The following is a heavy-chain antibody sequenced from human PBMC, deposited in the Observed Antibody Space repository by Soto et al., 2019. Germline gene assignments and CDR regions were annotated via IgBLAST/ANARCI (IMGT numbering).Heavy chain of an antibody. J-gene: IGHJ4*02. CDR1: GVSFSTYG. Sequence: PAGSLRLSCAASGVSFSTYGMSWVRQAPGKGLEWVSGISGRGDSTYNTDSVKGRFTISRDNSKNTAYLQMNKLRAEDTAVYYCAKGTRSSAWWLDYWGQGTLVTVSS. CDR3: AKGTRSSAWWLDY. V-gene: IGHV3-23*01. CDR2: ISGRGDST. D-gene: IGHD6-19*01.